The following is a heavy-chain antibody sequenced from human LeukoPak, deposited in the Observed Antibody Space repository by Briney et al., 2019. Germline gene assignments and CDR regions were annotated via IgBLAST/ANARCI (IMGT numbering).Heavy chain of an antibody. Sequence: SVKVSCKASGGTFSSYAISWVRQAPGQGLEWMGRIIPILGIANYAQKFQGRVTITADKTTSTAYMELSSLRSEDTAVYYCARGSGRHDYWGQGTLVTVSS. CDR2: IIPILGIA. CDR3: ARGSGRHDY. CDR1: GGTFSSYA. J-gene: IGHJ4*02. D-gene: IGHD6-25*01. V-gene: IGHV1-69*04.